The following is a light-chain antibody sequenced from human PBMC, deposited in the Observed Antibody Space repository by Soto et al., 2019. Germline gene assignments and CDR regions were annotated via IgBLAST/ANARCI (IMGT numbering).Light chain of an antibody. CDR2: GVT. J-gene: IGLJ1*01. CDR3: SSYSTSFFYV. CDR1: SAEIGFYDY. V-gene: IGLV2-14*01. Sequence: QSALTQPASVSGSPGQSITISCTGTSAEIGFYDYVSWYQQYPGKAPNLLIYGVTYRPSGISYRFSGSKSGSTASLTISGLRDEDDADYYCSSYSTSFFYVFGTGTNLTVL.